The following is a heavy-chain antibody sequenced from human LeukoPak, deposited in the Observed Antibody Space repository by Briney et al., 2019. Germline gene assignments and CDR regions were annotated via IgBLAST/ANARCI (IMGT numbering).Heavy chain of an antibody. CDR3: ARGPSFGSSSRFDS. V-gene: IGHV4-31*03. J-gene: IGHJ4*02. CDR2: ISSRGNN. Sequence: SQTLSLTCTVSVDSMSSGGDYWTWIRQHPGKGLEWIGYISSRGNNSYNPSLESRLTISFDESKSQFSLQLNSATAADTAVYYCARGPSFGSSSRFDSWGQGTLVTVSS. D-gene: IGHD6-6*01. CDR1: VDSMSSGGDY.